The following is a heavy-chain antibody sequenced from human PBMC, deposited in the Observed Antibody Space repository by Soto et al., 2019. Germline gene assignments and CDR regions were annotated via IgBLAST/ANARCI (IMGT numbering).Heavy chain of an antibody. D-gene: IGHD5-18*01. Sequence: PGGSLRLSCAASGFTFSSYAMSWVRQAPGKGLEWVSAISGSGGSTYYADSVKGRFTISRDNSKNTLCLQMNSLRAEDTAVYYCVQPYTAMVRYFDYWGQGTLVTVSS. CDR2: ISGSGGST. CDR1: GFTFSSYA. J-gene: IGHJ4*02. CDR3: VQPYTAMVRYFDY. V-gene: IGHV3-23*01.